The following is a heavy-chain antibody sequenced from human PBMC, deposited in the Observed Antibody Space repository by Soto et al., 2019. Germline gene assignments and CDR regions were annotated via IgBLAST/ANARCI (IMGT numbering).Heavy chain of an antibody. CDR2: INHSGST. J-gene: IGHJ4*02. CDR1: GGSFSGYY. D-gene: IGHD6-19*01. Sequence: SETLSLTCAVYGGSFSGYYWSWIRQPPGNGLEWIGEINHSGSTNYNPSLKSRVTISVDTSKNQFSLKLSSVTAADTAVYYCARSHIAVAGTIDYGGQGTLVTVSS. CDR3: ARSHIAVAGTIDY. V-gene: IGHV4-34*01.